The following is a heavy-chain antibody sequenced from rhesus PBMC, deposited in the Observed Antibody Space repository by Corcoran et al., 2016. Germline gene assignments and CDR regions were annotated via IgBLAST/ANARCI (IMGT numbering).Heavy chain of an antibody. CDR3: TRDLGY. CDR1: GFTFRNHW. CDR2: IKNKADGGTA. Sequence: EVQLVESGGGLVQPGGSLRISCAASGFTFRNHWMSWVRQAPGKGLECVGFIKNKADGGTAAYAESVKGRFTISRDDSKNTLYLQMNSLKTEDTAVYYCTRDLGYWGQGVLVTVSS. J-gene: IGHJ4*01. D-gene: IGHD3-3*01. V-gene: IGHV3S11*01.